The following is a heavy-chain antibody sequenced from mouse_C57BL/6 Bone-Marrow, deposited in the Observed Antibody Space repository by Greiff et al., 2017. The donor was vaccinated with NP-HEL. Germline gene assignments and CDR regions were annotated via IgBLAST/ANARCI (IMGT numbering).Heavy chain of an antibody. CDR2: ISDGGSYT. CDR3: ANSYYYGSSSYWYFDV. CDR1: GFTFSSYA. J-gene: IGHJ1*03. Sequence: EVKVVESGGGLVKPGGSLKLSCAASGFTFSSYAMSWVRQTPEKRLEWVATISDGGSYTYYPDNVKGRFTISRDNAKNNLYLQMSHLKSEDTAMYYCANSYYYGSSSYWYFDVWGTGTTVTVSS. V-gene: IGHV5-4*03. D-gene: IGHD1-1*01.